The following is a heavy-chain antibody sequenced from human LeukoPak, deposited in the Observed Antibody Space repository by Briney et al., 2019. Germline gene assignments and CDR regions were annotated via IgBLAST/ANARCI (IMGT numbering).Heavy chain of an antibody. D-gene: IGHD2-15*01. CDR1: GYTFTSYG. CDR2: ISAYNGNT. J-gene: IGHJ5*02. Sequence: ASVKVSCKASGYTFTSYGISWMRQAPGQGLEWMGWISAYNGNTNYAQKLQGRVTMTTDTSTSTAYMELRSLRSDDTAVYYCARDYCSGGSCYSAWFDPWGQGTLVTVSS. V-gene: IGHV1-18*01. CDR3: ARDYCSGGSCYSAWFDP.